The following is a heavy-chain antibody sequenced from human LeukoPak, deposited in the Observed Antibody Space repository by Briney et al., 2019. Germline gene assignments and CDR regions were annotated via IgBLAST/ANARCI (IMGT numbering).Heavy chain of an antibody. V-gene: IGHV3-48*03. CDR2: ISSSGSTI. CDR1: GFTFSSYE. Sequence: PGGSLRLSCAPSGFTFSSYEVNWVRRALGKGLEWVSYISSSGSTIYYADSVKGRFTISRDNAKNSLYLQMNSLRAEDTAVYYCAELGITMIGGVWGKGTTVTISS. D-gene: IGHD3-10*02. CDR3: AELGITMIGGV. J-gene: IGHJ6*04.